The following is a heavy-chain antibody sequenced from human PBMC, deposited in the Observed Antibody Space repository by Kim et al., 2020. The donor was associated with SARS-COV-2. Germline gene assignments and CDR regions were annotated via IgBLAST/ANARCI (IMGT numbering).Heavy chain of an antibody. V-gene: IGHV3-33*06. Sequence: GGSLRLSCAASGFTFSSYGMHWVRQAPGKGLEWVAVIWYDGSNKYYADSVKGRFTISRDNSKNTLYLQMNSLRAEDTAVYYCAKDRIQVGILWGMDVWGQGTTVTVSS. D-gene: IGHD5-18*01. CDR2: IWYDGSNK. J-gene: IGHJ6*02. CDR3: AKDRIQVGILWGMDV. CDR1: GFTFSSYG.